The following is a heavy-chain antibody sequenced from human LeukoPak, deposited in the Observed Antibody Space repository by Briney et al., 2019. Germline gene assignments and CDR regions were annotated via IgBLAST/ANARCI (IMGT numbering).Heavy chain of an antibody. CDR2: IYHSGST. D-gene: IGHD5-18*01. CDR1: GGSISSSNW. Sequence: PSETLSLTCAVSGGSISSSNWWSWVRQPPGKGLEWIGEIYHSGSTNYNPSLKSRVTISVDKSKNQFSLKLSSVTAADTAVYYCARRVYSYGYYYFDFWGQGTLVTVSS. CDR3: ARRVYSYGYYYFDF. V-gene: IGHV4-4*02. J-gene: IGHJ4*02.